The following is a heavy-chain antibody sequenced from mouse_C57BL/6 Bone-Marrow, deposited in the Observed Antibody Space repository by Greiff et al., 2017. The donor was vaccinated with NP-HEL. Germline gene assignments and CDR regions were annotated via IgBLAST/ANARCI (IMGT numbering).Heavy chain of an antibody. D-gene: IGHD2-1*01. J-gene: IGHJ4*01. CDR2: IYPGGGYT. CDR3: AIIYPYYAMDY. CDR1: GYTFTNYW. Sequence: VQLQQSGAELVRPGTSVKMSCKASGYTFTNYWIGWAKQRPGHGLEWIGDIYPGGGYTNYNEKFKGKATLTADKSSSTAYMQFSSLTSEDSAIYYCAIIYPYYAMDYWGQGTSVTVSS. V-gene: IGHV1-63*01.